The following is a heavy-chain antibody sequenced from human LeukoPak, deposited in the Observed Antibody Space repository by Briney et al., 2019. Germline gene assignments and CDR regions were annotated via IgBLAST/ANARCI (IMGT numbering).Heavy chain of an antibody. CDR3: ARWDEYTYGQTQGGSLDC. CDR2: INPSGGST. Sequence: ASVKVSCKASGYTFTSYYMNWVRQAPGQGLEWMGIINPSGGSTSYAQKFQGRVTMTRETSTSTVYMELSSLRSEDTGVYYCARWDEYTYGQTQGGSLDCWGQGTLVIVSS. CDR1: GYTFTSYY. D-gene: IGHD5-18*01. J-gene: IGHJ4*02. V-gene: IGHV1-46*01.